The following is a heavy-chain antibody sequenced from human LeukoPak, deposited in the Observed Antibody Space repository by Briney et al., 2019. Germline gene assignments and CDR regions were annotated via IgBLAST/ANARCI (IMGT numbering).Heavy chain of an antibody. CDR2: IVVGSGNT. CDR1: GFTFTSSA. Sequence: SVKVSCKASGFTFTSSAVQWVRQARGQRLEWIGWIVVGSGNTNYAQKFQERVTITRDMSTSTAYMELSSLRSEDTAVYYCAAPYCSSTSCYRDAFDTWGQGTMVTVSS. CDR3: AAPYCSSTSCYRDAFDT. J-gene: IGHJ3*02. V-gene: IGHV1-58*01. D-gene: IGHD2-2*01.